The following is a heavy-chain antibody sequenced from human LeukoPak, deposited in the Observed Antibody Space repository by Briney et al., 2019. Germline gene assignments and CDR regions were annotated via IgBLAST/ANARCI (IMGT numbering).Heavy chain of an antibody. D-gene: IGHD6-19*01. CDR2: ISWNSGSI. CDR3: ARSLAYSGWYYFDY. CDR1: GFTFDDYA. V-gene: IGHV3-9*01. J-gene: IGHJ4*02. Sequence: GRSLRLSCAASGFTFDDYAMHWVRQAPGKGLEWVSGISWNSGSIGYADSVKGRFTISRDNAKNSLYLQMNSLRAEDTAVYYCARSLAYSGWYYFDYWGQGTLVTVSS.